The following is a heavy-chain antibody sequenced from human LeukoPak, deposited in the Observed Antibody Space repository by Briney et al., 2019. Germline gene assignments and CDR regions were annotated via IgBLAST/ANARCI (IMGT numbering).Heavy chain of an antibody. Sequence: GGSLRLSCAASGFTFSTYAMHWVRQAPGKGRERVAVIPCDGSKDYADSLKGRFTISRENSKKRLFLQMNSLRSEGTAVYYCARVGYGSASYSLDYWGQGNLVTVSS. CDR1: GFTFSTYA. J-gene: IGHJ4*02. CDR2: IPCDGSK. V-gene: IGHV3-30*04. D-gene: IGHD3-10*01. CDR3: ARVGYGSASYSLDY.